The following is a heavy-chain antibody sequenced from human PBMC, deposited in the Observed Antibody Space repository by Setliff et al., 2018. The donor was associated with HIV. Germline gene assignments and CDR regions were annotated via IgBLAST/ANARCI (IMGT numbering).Heavy chain of an antibody. V-gene: IGHV4-4*02. CDR1: GGSISSSNW. CDR3: ARGVAVAATHDAFDI. J-gene: IGHJ3*02. D-gene: IGHD6-19*01. Sequence: SETLSLTCAVSGGSISSSNWWSWVRQPPGKGLEWIGEIYHSGSTDYNPSLKSRVTISVDKSKNQFSLKLSPVTAADTAVYYCARGVAVAATHDAFDIWGQGTMVTVS. CDR2: IYHSGST.